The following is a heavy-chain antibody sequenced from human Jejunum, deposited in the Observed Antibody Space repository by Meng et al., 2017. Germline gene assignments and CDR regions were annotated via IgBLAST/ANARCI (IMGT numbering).Heavy chain of an antibody. CDR1: GDSISSRYW. Sequence: HVQLQDSGPGLGKPVGHLSLTCAVSGDSISSRYWWSWVRQSPGKGLEWIGEIYHSGTTNYNPSLKRRDTLSVDKSKNQFSLNLSSVTAADTAVYFCARDFEALNGVWGQGTLVTVSS. CDR2: IYHSGTT. V-gene: IGHV4-4*01. CDR3: ARDFEALNGV. D-gene: IGHD2-8*01. J-gene: IGHJ1*01.